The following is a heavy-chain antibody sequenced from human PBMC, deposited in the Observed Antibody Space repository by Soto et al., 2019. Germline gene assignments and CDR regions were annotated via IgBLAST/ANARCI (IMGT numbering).Heavy chain of an antibody. CDR1: GDSFTSYL. CDR3: AGRIAAHLGMDV. J-gene: IGHJ6*02. CDR2: IDPSDSYT. V-gene: IGHV5-10-1*01. Sequence: GESLKISFKGSGDSFTSYLISWVRQMPGKGLEWMGRIDPSDSYTNYSPSFQGHVIISADKSISTAYLQRSSLKASDTAMYYCAGRIAAHLGMDVLGQGITITVSS. D-gene: IGHD6-25*01.